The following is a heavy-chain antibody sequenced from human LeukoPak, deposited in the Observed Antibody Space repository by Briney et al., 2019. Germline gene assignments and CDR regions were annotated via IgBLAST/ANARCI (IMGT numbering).Heavy chain of an antibody. J-gene: IGHJ4*02. CDR1: GFAFRSYN. CDR2: ISSSSSYI. V-gene: IGHV3-21*01. CDR3: ARGASRADY. Sequence: GGSLRLSCAASGFAFRSYNMNWVRQAPGKRPEWVSSISSSSSYIYYADSVKGRFTISRDNAKNSLYLQMNSLRAEDTALYYCARGASRADYWGQGTLVTVSS.